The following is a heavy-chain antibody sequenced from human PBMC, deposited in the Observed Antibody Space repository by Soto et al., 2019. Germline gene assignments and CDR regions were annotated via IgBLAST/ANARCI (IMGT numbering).Heavy chain of an antibody. CDR3: ARDAAVGLFDY. Sequence: GASVKVSCKASGYTFTSYAMQWVRQAPGQRLEWMGWINAGNGNTKYSQKFQGRVTITSDTSASTDYMELRSLRSDDTAVYYCARDAAVGLFDYWGQGTLVTVSS. J-gene: IGHJ4*02. CDR1: GYTFTSYA. CDR2: INAGNGNT. V-gene: IGHV1-3*01. D-gene: IGHD1-26*01.